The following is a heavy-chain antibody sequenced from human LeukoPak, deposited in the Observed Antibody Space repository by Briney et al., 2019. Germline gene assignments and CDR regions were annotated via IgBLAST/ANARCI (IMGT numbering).Heavy chain of an antibody. D-gene: IGHD6-13*01. V-gene: IGHV1-2*06. CDR1: GYTFTGYY. CDR2: INPNSGGT. CDR3: ARAKQQLGAADYFDY. Sequence: ASVKVSCKASGYTFTGYYMHWVRQAPGQGLEWMGRINPNSGGTNYAQKFQGRVTMTRDTSISTAYMELSRLRSDDTAVYYCARAKQQLGAADYFDYWGQGTLVTVSS. J-gene: IGHJ4*02.